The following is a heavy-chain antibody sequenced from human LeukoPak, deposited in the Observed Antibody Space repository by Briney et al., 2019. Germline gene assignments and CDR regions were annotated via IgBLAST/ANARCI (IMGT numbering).Heavy chain of an antibody. Sequence: GGSLRLSCAASEFTFDDYAMNWVRQAPGKGLEWVSYISSSGSTIYYADSVKGRFTISRDNAKNSLYLQMNSLRAEDTALYYCARDRLRWSAKYYFDYWGQGTLVTVSS. CDR1: EFTFDDYA. J-gene: IGHJ4*02. CDR2: ISSSGSTI. D-gene: IGHD4-23*01. V-gene: IGHV3-48*03. CDR3: ARDRLRWSAKYYFDY.